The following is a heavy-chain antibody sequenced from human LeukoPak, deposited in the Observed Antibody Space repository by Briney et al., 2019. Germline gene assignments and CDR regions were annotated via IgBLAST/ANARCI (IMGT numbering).Heavy chain of an antibody. V-gene: IGHV3-23*01. Sequence: GGSLRLSCAASGFTFSSYAMSWVRQAPGKGLEWVSAISGSGGSTYYADSVKGRFTISRDNSKDTLYLQMNSLRAEDTAVYYCARAALRIAVAGTIDYWGQGTLVTVSS. CDR3: ARAALRIAVAGTIDY. CDR2: ISGSGGST. CDR1: GFTFSSYA. D-gene: IGHD6-19*01. J-gene: IGHJ4*02.